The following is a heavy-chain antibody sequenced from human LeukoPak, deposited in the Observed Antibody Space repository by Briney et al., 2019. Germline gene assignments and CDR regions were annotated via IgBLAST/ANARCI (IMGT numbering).Heavy chain of an antibody. Sequence: SETLSLTCTVSGGSISSSTDYWGWIRQPPGKGLEWIGTIYYSGPTFYNPSLKSRVTISVDTSKNQFSLNLRSVTAADTAVYYCARGRSVTAILSALNYWGQGTLVTVSS. CDR3: ARGRSVTAILSALNY. D-gene: IGHD2-21*02. J-gene: IGHJ4*02. CDR2: IYYSGPT. CDR1: GGSISSSTDY. V-gene: IGHV4-39*07.